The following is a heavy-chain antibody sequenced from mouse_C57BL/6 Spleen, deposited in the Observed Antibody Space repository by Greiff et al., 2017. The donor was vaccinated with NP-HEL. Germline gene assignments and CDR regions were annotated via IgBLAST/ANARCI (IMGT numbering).Heavy chain of an antibody. CDR3: ARDGNYSPWFAY. V-gene: IGHV1-26*01. CDR2: INPNNGGT. CDR1: GYTFTDYY. D-gene: IGHD2-1*01. J-gene: IGHJ3*01. Sequence: EVQLQQSGPELVKPGASVKISCKASGYTFTDYYMNWVKQSHGKSLEWIGDINPNNGGTSYNQKFKGKATLTVDKSSSTAYMELRSLTSEDSAVYYCARDGNYSPWFAYWGQGTLVTVSA.